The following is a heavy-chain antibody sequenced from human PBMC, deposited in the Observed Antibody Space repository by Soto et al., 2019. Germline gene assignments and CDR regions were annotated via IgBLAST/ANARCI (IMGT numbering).Heavy chain of an antibody. CDR3: AAGLSDYSGMDV. J-gene: IGHJ6*04. CDR1: GFTFTSSA. Sequence: ASVKVSCKASGFTFTSSAVQWVRQARGQRLEWIGWIVVGSGNTNYAQKFQERVTITRDMSTSTAYMELSSLRSEDTAVYYCAAGLSDYSGMDVWGKGTTVTASS. D-gene: IGHD3-16*01. V-gene: IGHV1-58*01. CDR2: IVVGSGNT.